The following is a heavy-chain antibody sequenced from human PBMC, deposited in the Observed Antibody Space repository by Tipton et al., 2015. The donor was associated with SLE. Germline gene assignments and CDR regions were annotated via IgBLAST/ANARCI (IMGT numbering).Heavy chain of an antibody. D-gene: IGHD1/OR15-1a*01. CDR2: IGHDGSET. CDR1: GFNFGVWG. V-gene: IGHV3-33*01. J-gene: IGHJ4*02. Sequence: SLRLSCAASGFNFGVWGMHWVRQAPGMGLEWVAVIGHDGSETNYADSVKGRFTVSRDNSKNTVYLQMNSLRAEDTAVYYCARDLERGTYCDYWGQGTLVTASS. CDR3: ARDLERGTYCDY.